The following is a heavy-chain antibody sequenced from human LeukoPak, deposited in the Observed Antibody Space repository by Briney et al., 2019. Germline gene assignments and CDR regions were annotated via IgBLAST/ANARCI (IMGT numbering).Heavy chain of an antibody. CDR3: ARDSSHYLGSSDY. V-gene: IGHV3-23*01. CDR1: GFTFSSYP. Sequence: GGSLRLSCVVSGFTFSSYPMSWVRQAPGKGLEWVSVISESGDVTHYADSMKGRFTISRDNTKNTLSLQMNSLRAEDTAIYYCARDSSHYLGSSDYWGQGTLVTVSS. D-gene: IGHD6-6*01. CDR2: ISESGDVT. J-gene: IGHJ4*02.